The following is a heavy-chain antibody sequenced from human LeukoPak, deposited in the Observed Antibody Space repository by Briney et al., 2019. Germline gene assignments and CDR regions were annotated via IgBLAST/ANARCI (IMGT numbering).Heavy chain of an antibody. V-gene: IGHV4-30-4*02. CDR3: ARDLELGY. CDR2: IYYSGST. CDR1: GGSISSGDYY. J-gene: IGHJ4*02. D-gene: IGHD3-22*01. Sequence: PSETLSLTCTVSGGSISSGDYYWSWIRQPPVKGLERIGYIYYSGSTYYNPSLKSRGTISVDTSKNQFSLKLSSLTAADTAVYYCARDLELGYWGQGTLVTVSS.